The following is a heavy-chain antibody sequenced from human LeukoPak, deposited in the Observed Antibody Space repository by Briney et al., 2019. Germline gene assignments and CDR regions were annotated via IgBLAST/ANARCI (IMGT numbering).Heavy chain of an antibody. V-gene: IGHV4-39*07. CDR3: VREHDSSGFDY. J-gene: IGHJ4*02. CDR2: IYYSGST. Sequence: SETLSLTCTLSGGSISSSSYYWGWIRHPPGKGLEWIGSIYYSGSTYYNPSLKSRATISVDTYKHEFSLKLSAVTAADPAVYYCVREHDSSGFDYWGQATLVTVSS. CDR1: GGSISSSSYY. D-gene: IGHD3-22*01.